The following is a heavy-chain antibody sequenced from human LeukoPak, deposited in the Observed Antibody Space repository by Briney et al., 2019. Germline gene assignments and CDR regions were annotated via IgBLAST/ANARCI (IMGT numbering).Heavy chain of an antibody. V-gene: IGHV1-24*01. CDR3: ATLTGPLYYYDSSGPRPFDY. J-gene: IGHJ4*02. D-gene: IGHD3-22*01. Sequence: GASVKVSCKVSGYTLTELSMHWVRQAPGKGLEWMGGFDPEDGETIYAQKFQGRVTMTEDTSTDTAYMELSSLRSEDTAVYYCATLTGPLYYYDSSGPRPFDYWGQGTLVTVSS. CDR2: FDPEDGET. CDR1: GYTLTELS.